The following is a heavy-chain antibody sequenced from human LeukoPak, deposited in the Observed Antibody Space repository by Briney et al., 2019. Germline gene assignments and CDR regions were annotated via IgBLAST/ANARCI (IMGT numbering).Heavy chain of an antibody. CDR3: ASVLLWFGEFPRFDP. CDR2: IYHSGST. J-gene: IGHJ5*02. V-gene: IGHV4-4*02. D-gene: IGHD3-10*01. Sequence: NPSETLSLTCAVSGGSISSSNWWSWVRQPPGKGLEWIGEIYHSGSTNYNPSLKSRVTISVDKSETQFSLKLSSLTAADTAVYYCASVLLWFGEFPRFDPWGQGTLVTISS. CDR1: GGSISSSNW.